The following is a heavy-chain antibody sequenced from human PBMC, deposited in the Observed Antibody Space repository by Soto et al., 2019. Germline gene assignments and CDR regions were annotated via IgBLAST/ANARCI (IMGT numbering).Heavy chain of an antibody. CDR3: ARLSPNRYCSSPSWCSRFDP. CDR2: IDPSDSYA. J-gene: IGHJ5*02. D-gene: IGHD2-2*01. V-gene: IGHV5-10-1*01. CDR1: GYSFTSYW. Sequence: GESLKISCKGSGYSFTSYWISWVRQMPGKGLEWMGRIDPSDSYANYSPSFQGHVTISADKSISTAYLQWSSLKASDTAMYYCARLSPNRYCSSPSWCSRFDPWAQGTLVTVSS.